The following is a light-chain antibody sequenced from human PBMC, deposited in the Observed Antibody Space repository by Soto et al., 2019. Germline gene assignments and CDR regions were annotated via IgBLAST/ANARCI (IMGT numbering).Light chain of an antibody. Sequence: EIVLTQSPATLSLSPGERATLSCRASQYVSSFLAWYQQKAGQAPRLLIYDASHRATGIPARFSGSGSGTDFTLTISRLEPEDFAVYYCQQYGRSPTTFGQGTKVDIK. J-gene: IGKJ1*01. V-gene: IGKV3-11*01. CDR2: DAS. CDR1: QYVSSF. CDR3: QQYGRSPTT.